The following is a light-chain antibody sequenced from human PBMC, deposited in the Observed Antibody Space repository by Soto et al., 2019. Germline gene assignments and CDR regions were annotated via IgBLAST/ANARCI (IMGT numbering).Light chain of an antibody. CDR3: QQYNNWPFS. CDR1: QGVTTN. Sequence: EIVMTQAPSTLSVSPGERASLSCRAGQGVTTNLAWYQQKSGHSPRLLIYDVSIRATGVPARFSGTGSETDFTLTISGLQSEDSAVYFCQQYNNWPFSVGQGTRLEI. J-gene: IGKJ5*01. V-gene: IGKV3-15*01. CDR2: DVS.